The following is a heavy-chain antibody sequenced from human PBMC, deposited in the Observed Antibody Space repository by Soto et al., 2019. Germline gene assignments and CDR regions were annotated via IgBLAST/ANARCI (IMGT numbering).Heavy chain of an antibody. CDR3: ARRPHYDFWSGYPYYGMDV. Sequence: SETLSLTCAVYGGSFSGYYWSWIRQPPGKGLGWIGEINHSGSTNYNPSLKSRVTISVDRSKNQFSLKLSSVTAADTAVYYCARRPHYDFWSGYPYYGMDVWGQGTTVTVSS. V-gene: IGHV4-34*01. CDR1: GGSFSGYY. J-gene: IGHJ6*02. CDR2: INHSGST. D-gene: IGHD3-3*01.